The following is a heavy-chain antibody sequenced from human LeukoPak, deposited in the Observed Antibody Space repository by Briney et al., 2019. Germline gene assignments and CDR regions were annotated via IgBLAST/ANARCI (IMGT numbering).Heavy chain of an antibody. CDR2: INHSGST. Sequence: SETLSLTCAVYGGSFSGYYWSWIRQPPGKGLEWIGEINHSGSTNYNPSLKSRVTISVDTSKNQFSLKLSSVTAADTAVYYCARNIIRGVIIRWGQGTLVTVSS. CDR3: ARNIIRGVIIR. J-gene: IGHJ4*02. D-gene: IGHD3-10*01. V-gene: IGHV4-34*01. CDR1: GGSFSGYY.